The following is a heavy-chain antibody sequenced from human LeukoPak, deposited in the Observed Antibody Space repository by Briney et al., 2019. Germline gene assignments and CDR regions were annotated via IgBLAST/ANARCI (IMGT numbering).Heavy chain of an antibody. Sequence: ASVKVSCKASGYTFTGYYMHWVRQAPGQGVEWMGWINPNSGGTNYAQKLQGRVTMTSDTSISTAYMELSRLRSDDTAVYYCARGPRSFLEWLPWAYWGQGTLVTVSS. CDR3: ARGPRSFLEWLPWAY. CDR2: INPNSGGT. J-gene: IGHJ4*02. CDR1: GYTFTGYY. V-gene: IGHV1-2*02. D-gene: IGHD3-3*01.